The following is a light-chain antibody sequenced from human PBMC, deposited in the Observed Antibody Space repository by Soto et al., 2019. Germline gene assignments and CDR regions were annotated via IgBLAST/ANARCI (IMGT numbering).Light chain of an antibody. CDR2: DAS. Sequence: DIQMTQSPSSLSASVGDRVTVTCRATQTIDSSLNWYHQKPGKAPNLLIYDASNLQSGVPSRFSGSGSGTEFTLTISSLQPDDFATYYCQQYNSYSPYTFGQGTKLEIK. CDR1: QTIDSS. V-gene: IGKV1-5*01. CDR3: QQYNSYSPYT. J-gene: IGKJ2*01.